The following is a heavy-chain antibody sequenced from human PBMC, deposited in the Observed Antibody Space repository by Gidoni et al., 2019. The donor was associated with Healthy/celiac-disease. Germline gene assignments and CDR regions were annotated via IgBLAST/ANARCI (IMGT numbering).Heavy chain of an antibody. Sequence: EVQLVQSGAEGKKPGEALKISCKGSGDSLPSYWIVWVRQMPGKGLAGMGIIYHGDSDTRYSPSFQGQVTISADKSISTAYLQWISLKSSDTAMYYCARRFYDSSGYYYFDYWGQGTLVTVSS. CDR2: IYHGDSDT. V-gene: IGHV5-51*01. CDR3: ARRFYDSSGYYYFDY. D-gene: IGHD3-22*01. CDR1: GDSLPSYW. J-gene: IGHJ4*02.